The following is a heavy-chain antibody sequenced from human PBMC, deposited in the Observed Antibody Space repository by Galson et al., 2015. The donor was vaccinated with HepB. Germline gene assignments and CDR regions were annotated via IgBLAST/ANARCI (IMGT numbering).Heavy chain of an antibody. CDR3: ATITMVQGVIGLDAFDI. J-gene: IGHJ3*02. CDR1: GYTFTSYY. CDR2: INPSGGST. V-gene: IGHV1-46*01. Sequence: SVKVSCKASGYTFTSYYMHWVRQAPGQGLEWMGIINPSGGSTSYAQKFQGRVTMTRDTSTSTVYMELSSLRSEDTAVYYCATITMVQGVIGLDAFDIWGQGTMVTVSS. D-gene: IGHD3-10*01.